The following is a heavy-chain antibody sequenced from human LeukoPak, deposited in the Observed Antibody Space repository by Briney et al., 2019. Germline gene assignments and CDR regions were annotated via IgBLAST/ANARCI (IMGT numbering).Heavy chain of an antibody. CDR2: INHSGST. Sequence: SETLSLTCAVYGGSFSGYYWSWIRQPPGKGLEWIGEINHSGSTNYNLSLKSRVTISVDTSKNQFSLKLSSVTAADTAVYYCARDPSWEGYWGQGTLVTVSS. CDR1: GGSFSGYY. D-gene: IGHD1-26*01. J-gene: IGHJ4*02. CDR3: ARDPSWEGY. V-gene: IGHV4-34*01.